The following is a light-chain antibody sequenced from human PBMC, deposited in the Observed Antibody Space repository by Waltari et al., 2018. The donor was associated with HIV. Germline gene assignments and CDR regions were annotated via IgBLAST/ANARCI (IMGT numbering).Light chain of an antibody. Sequence: DIQMTQSPPSLSASIGGRVTITCRSSQSIRSNLNWYQQKPGKAPKLLIYAASSLQSGVPSRFSGSGSGTDFTLTISSLQPEDFVTYHCEQSYNSPRTFGQGTKVEIK. CDR1: QSIRSN. CDR3: EQSYNSPRT. V-gene: IGKV1-39*01. CDR2: AAS. J-gene: IGKJ1*01.